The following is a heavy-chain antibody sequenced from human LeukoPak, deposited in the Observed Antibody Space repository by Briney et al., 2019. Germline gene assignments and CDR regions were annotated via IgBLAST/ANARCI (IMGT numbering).Heavy chain of an antibody. V-gene: IGHV4-34*01. J-gene: IGHJ5*02. D-gene: IGHD2-2*02. CDR3: ARTYCSSTSCYTRGGNNWFDP. Sequence: PSETLSLTCAVYGRSFSGYYWTWIRQPPGKGLEWIGEINNSGSTNYNPSLKSRVTISVDTSKNQISLKLSSVTAADTAVYYCARTYCSSTSCYTRGGNNWFDPWGQGTLVTVSS. CDR2: INNSGST. CDR1: GRSFSGYY.